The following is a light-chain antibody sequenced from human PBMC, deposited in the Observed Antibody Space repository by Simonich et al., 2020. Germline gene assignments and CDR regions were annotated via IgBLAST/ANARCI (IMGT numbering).Light chain of an antibody. V-gene: IGLV2-14*01. J-gene: IGLJ3*02. CDR3: SSYTSSSTFV. CDR1: SSDVGGYNY. Sequence: QSALTQPASVSGSPGQSITISCTGTSSDVGGYNYVSWYQQHPGKAPNLMIYDSSKRPSGVLNRFSGSKSGNTASLTISGLQAEDEADYYCSSYTSSSTFVFGGGTKLTVL. CDR2: DSS.